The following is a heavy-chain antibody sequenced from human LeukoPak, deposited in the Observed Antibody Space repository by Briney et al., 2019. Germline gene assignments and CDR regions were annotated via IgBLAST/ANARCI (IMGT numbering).Heavy chain of an antibody. J-gene: IGHJ4*02. CDR2: SSSSGTTI. CDR3: ARRRDFIDY. CDR1: GFTLSDYY. Sequence: GGSLRLSCAASGFTLSDYYMSWIRQAPGKGLEWVSYSSSSGTTIYYADSVKSRFAISRDNAKNSLYLQMNSLRAEDTAVYYCARRRDFIDYWGQGTLVTVSS. V-gene: IGHV3-11*01. D-gene: IGHD3/OR15-3a*01.